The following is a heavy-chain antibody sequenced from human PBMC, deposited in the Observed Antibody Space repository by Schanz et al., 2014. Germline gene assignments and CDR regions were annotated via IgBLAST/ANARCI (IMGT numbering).Heavy chain of an antibody. D-gene: IGHD4-4*01. V-gene: IGHV1-2*02. CDR1: GYTFTGYY. CDR3: ARRGPNCSNNACYHGWFDP. CDR2: INPLSGAT. J-gene: IGHJ5*02. Sequence: QVLMVQSGAEVKQPGASVKVSCKASGYTFTGYYIHWVRQAPGQGFEWMGWINPLSGATDYAPTFQGRLSMTRHTSISTAYMEVTRLVSSDTAVYYCARRGPNCSNNACYHGWFDPWGQGTLVTVSS.